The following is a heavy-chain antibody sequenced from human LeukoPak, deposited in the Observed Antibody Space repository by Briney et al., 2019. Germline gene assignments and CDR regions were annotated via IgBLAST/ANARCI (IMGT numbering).Heavy chain of an antibody. CDR1: GYTFTSYG. V-gene: IGHV1-18*01. D-gene: IGHD6-19*01. J-gene: IGHJ3*02. CDR3: ARQYSSGWYMSAFDI. Sequence: ASVKVSCKASGYTFTSYGIRWVRQAPGQGLEWMGWISAYNGNTNYAQKLQGRVTMTTDTSTSTAYMELRSLRSDDTAVYYCARQYSSGWYMSAFDIWGQGTMVTVSS. CDR2: ISAYNGNT.